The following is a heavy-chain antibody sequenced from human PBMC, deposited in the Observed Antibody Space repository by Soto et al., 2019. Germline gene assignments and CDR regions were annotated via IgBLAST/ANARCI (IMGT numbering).Heavy chain of an antibody. CDR1: GFTFGSYS. J-gene: IGHJ3*02. CDR3: ARDNLAYCGGDCYVGAFDI. D-gene: IGHD2-21*02. CDR2: ISSSSSYI. Sequence: GGSLRLSCAASGFTFGSYSMSWVRQAPGKGLEWVSSISSSSSYIYYADSVKGRFTISRDNAKNSLYLQMNSLRAEDTAVYYCARDNLAYCGGDCYVGAFDIWGQGTMVTVSS. V-gene: IGHV3-21*01.